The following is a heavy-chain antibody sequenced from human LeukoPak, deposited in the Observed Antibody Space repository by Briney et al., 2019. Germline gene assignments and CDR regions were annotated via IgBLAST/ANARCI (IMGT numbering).Heavy chain of an antibody. V-gene: IGHV1-8*01. CDR2: MNPNSGNT. CDR3: AREDFTMVRGVISWFDP. D-gene: IGHD3-10*01. CDR1: GYTFTSYD. J-gene: IGHJ5*02. Sequence: ASVKVSCKASGYTFTSYDINWVRQATGQGLEWMGWMNPNSGNTGYAQKFQGRVTMTRNTSISTAHMELSSLRSEDTAVYYCAREDFTMVRGVISWFDPWGQGTLVTVSS.